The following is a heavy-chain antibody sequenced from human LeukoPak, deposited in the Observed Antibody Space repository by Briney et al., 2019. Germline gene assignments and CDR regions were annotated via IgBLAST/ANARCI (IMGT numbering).Heavy chain of an antibody. Sequence: PAGSLRLSCAASGFPFSIHAITCVSHPPRNLLEWVSAISAIVGSTYYTDSVRGRFTISRDNSKNPLYLQMNSLRAGATAVYYCAKASVGSGRALYYYGRHVWAKGPRSPSPQ. CDR2: ISAIVGST. CDR1: GFPFSIHA. V-gene: IGHV3-23*01. CDR3: AKASVGSGRALYYYGRHV. D-gene: IGHD3-10*01. J-gene: IGHJ6*04.